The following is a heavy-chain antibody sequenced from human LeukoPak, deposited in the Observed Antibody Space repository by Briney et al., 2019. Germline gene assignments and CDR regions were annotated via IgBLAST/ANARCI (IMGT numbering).Heavy chain of an antibody. D-gene: IGHD3-10*01. CDR2: IYYSGST. Sequence: SETLSLTCTVSGGSISSSSYYWGWIRQPPGKGLEWIGSIYYSGSTYYNPSLKSRVTISVETSKNQFSLKLSSVTAADTAVYYCARRGGDYYGSGSYGENWGQGTLVTVSS. J-gene: IGHJ4*02. CDR1: GGSISSSSYY. CDR3: ARRGGDYYGSGSYGEN. V-gene: IGHV4-39*01.